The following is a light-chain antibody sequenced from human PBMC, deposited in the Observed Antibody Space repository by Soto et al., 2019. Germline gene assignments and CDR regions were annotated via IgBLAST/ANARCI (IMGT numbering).Light chain of an antibody. V-gene: IGLV2-23*01. Sequence: QSALTQPASVSGSPGQSITISCTGTISVVGSYNLVSWYQQHPGKAPKLMIYEGSKRPSGVSNRFSGSKSGNTASLTISGLQAEEEADYYCCSYAGSSTLVFGGGTKLTVL. CDR2: EGS. J-gene: IGLJ2*01. CDR1: ISVVGSYNL. CDR3: CSYAGSSTLV.